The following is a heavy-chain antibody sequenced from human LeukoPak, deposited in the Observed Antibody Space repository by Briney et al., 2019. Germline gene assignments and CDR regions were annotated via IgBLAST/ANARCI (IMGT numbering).Heavy chain of an antibody. CDR2: INQDGSKK. CDR3: AKKPGSVAAA. J-gene: IGHJ5*02. D-gene: IGHD6-19*01. Sequence: GGSLRLSCAASGFTFGSYWMSWVRQSPVKGLEWVANINQDGSKKEFVDSVKGRFTISRDNAKNSLYLQLDSLRAEDTAVYYWAKKPGSVAAAWGQGTLVTVSS. CDR1: GFTFGSYW. V-gene: IGHV3-7*03.